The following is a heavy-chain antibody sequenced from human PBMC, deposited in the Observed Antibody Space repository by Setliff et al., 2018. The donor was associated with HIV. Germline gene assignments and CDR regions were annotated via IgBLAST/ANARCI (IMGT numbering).Heavy chain of an antibody. V-gene: IGHV1-69*05. D-gene: IGHD3-3*01. CDR2: IIPIFGTT. J-gene: IGHJ3*02. CDR1: GGTFSKYA. CDR3: AADLVGSYNFWGGYYQGPDAFDI. Sequence: GASVKVSCKPSGGTFSKYAINWVRQAPGQGLEWMGKIIPIFGTTNYAQKFQGRVTITRDMSTSTAYMELSSLRSEDTAIYYCAADLVGSYNFWGGYYQGPDAFDIWGQGTMVTVSS.